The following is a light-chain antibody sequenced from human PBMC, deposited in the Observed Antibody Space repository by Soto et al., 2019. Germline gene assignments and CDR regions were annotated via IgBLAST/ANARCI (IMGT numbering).Light chain of an antibody. V-gene: IGKV1-39*01. Sequence: DIQMTQSPSSLSASVGDRVTITCRASQSISTYVNWYQQKPGKAPELLIYAASSLQSGVRSRFSGSGSGTDFTLAISRLQPEDFATYYCQQSYTSPLTFGGGTKVEIK. CDR1: QSISTY. J-gene: IGKJ4*01. CDR2: AAS. CDR3: QQSYTSPLT.